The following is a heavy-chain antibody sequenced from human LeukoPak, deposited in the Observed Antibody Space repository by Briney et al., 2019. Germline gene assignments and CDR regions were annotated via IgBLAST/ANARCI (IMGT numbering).Heavy chain of an antibody. V-gene: IGHV5-51*01. J-gene: IGHJ5*02. D-gene: IGHD3-9*01. CDR2: IYPGDSDT. CDR1: GYSFTSYW. Sequence: GESLKVSCKGSGYSFTSYWIGWVRQMPGKGLEWMGIIYPGDSDTRYSPSFQGQVTISADKSISTAYLQWSSLKASDTAMYYCARLALSNRYLVPAGRNWWFDPWGQGTLVTVSS. CDR3: ARLALSNRYLVPAGRNWWFDP.